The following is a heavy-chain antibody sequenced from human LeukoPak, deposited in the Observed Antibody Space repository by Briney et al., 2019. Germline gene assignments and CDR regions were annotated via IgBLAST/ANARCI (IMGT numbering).Heavy chain of an antibody. CDR3: ARDPKYYYDSSGYYPGYFDY. J-gene: IGHJ4*02. D-gene: IGHD3-22*01. CDR2: INSDGSST. Sequence: GGSLRLSCAASGFTFSSYAMSWVRQAPGKGLVWVSRINSDGSSTSYADSVKGRFTISRDNAKNTLYLQMNSLRAEDTAVYYCARDPKYYYDSSGYYPGYFDYWGQGTLVTVSS. V-gene: IGHV3-74*01. CDR1: GFTFSSYA.